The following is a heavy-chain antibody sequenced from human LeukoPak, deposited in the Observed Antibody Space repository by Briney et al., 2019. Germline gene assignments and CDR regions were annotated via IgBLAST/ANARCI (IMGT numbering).Heavy chain of an antibody. V-gene: IGHV1-46*01. D-gene: IGHD3-9*01. CDR3: AKVSRYFDWLPDHYYFDY. Sequence: ASVTVSCKASGHTFSNYYMHWVRQVPGQGLEWMGIINPSGGSTSYAQKFQGRVTMTRDTATRTVYMELSSLRSEDTAVYYCAKVSRYFDWLPDHYYFDYWGQGTLVTVSS. J-gene: IGHJ4*02. CDR1: GHTFSNYY. CDR2: INPSGGST.